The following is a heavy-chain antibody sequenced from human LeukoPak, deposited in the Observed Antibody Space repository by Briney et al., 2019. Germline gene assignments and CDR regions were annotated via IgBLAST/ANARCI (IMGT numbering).Heavy chain of an antibody. Sequence: SETLSLTCSVSGGSISSDHWSWIRQPPGKGLEWIAFISYSGSPDYNPSLKSRVTISIDTSKNQFSLKLTSVTSADTAVYYCARDGDDYGGHWGQGTLVTVSS. J-gene: IGHJ4*02. V-gene: IGHV4-59*01. CDR3: ARDGDDYGGH. D-gene: IGHD4-23*01. CDR1: GGSISSDH. CDR2: ISYSGSP.